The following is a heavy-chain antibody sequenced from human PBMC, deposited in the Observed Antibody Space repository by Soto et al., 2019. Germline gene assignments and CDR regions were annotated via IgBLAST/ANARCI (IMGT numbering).Heavy chain of an antibody. J-gene: IGHJ2*01. D-gene: IGHD1-26*01. CDR1: SYSIDSSDW. CDR3: ARDTKTASGQWYFDL. V-gene: IGHV4-4*02. Sequence: QAQLQESGPGLVKPSETLSLTCTVFSYSIDSSDWWNWVRQSPGRGLEWIGEISHGGNTNYNPSLMSRVTMSVDMSKNQFSLSVNSVTAADTAVYYCARDTKTASGQWYFDLWGRGTLVTVSS. CDR2: ISHGGNT.